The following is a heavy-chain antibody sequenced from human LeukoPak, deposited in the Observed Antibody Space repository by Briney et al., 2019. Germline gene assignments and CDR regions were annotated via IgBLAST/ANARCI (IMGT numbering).Heavy chain of an antibody. J-gene: IGHJ4*02. CDR3: ARGRTVFDY. CDR1: GGSISSYY. V-gene: IGHV4-34*01. D-gene: IGHD1-14*01. Sequence: SETLSLTCTVSGGSISSYYWSWIRQPPGKGLEWIGEINHSGSTNYNPSLKSRVTISVDTSKNQFSLKLSSVTAADTAVYYCARGRTVFDYWDQGTLVTVSS. CDR2: INHSGST.